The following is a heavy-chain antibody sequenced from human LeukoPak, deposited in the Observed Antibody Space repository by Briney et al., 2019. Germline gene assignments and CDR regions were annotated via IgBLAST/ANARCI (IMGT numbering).Heavy chain of an antibody. CDR3: TKRRPSGSVTVDEY. CDR2: ISYNSANK. D-gene: IGHD2-21*02. J-gene: IGHJ4*02. V-gene: IGHV3-23*01. CDR1: GFTFSSFT. Sequence: PGGSLRLSCTTSGFTFSSFTMSWVRQAPGKGLEWVSSISYNSANKWHADSVKGRFTISRGNSKNTLYLQMHSLRADDTALYYCTKRRPSGSVTVDEYWGQGALVTVSS.